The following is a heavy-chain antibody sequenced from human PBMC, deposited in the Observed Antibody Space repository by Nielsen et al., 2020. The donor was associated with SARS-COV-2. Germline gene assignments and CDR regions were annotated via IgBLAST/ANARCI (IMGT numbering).Heavy chain of an antibody. Sequence: GESLKISCAASGFTFSSYGMHWVRQAPGKGLEWVAVISYDGSNKYYADSVKGRFTISRDNSKNTLYLQMNSLRAEDTAVYYCARDRSGIAALFDYWGQGTLVTVSS. CDR1: GFTFSSYG. CDR2: ISYDGSNK. J-gene: IGHJ4*02. CDR3: ARDRSGIAALFDY. D-gene: IGHD6-13*01. V-gene: IGHV3-30*03.